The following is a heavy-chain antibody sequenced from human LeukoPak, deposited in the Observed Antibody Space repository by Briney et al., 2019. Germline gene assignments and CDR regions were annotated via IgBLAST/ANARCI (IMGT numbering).Heavy chain of an antibody. CDR3: ARFPVRGYTYGSVIHHMDV. V-gene: IGHV1-69*04. J-gene: IGHJ6*02. Sequence: VKVSCKASGGTFSSYAISWVRQAPGQGLEWMGRIIPILDVADSAQKFQDRVTISADRSTSTVYMELSSLRSEDTAIYYCARFPVRGYTYGSVIHHMDVWGQGTTVTVSS. CDR2: IIPILDVA. D-gene: IGHD5-18*01. CDR1: GGTFSSYA.